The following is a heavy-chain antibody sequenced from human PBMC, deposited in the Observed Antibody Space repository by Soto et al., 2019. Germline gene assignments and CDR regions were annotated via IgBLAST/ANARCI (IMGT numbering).Heavy chain of an antibody. CDR1: GGSISSGGYY. CDR2: IYYSGST. J-gene: IGHJ5*02. Sequence: SETLSLTCTVSGGSISSGGYYSSWIRQPPGKGLEWIGYIYYSGSTYYNPSLKSRVTISVDTSKNQFSLKLSSVTAADTAVYYCARDARGYDYVWGSYRPTWLDPWGQGTLVTVSS. V-gene: IGHV4-30-4*01. CDR3: ARDARGYDYVWGSYRPTWLDP. D-gene: IGHD3-16*02.